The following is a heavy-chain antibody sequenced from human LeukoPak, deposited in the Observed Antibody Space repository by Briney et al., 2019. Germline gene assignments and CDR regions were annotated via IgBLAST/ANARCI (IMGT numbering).Heavy chain of an antibody. CDR1: GGSISSYY. CDR2: IYYSGTT. J-gene: IGHJ5*02. Sequence: SETLSLTCTVSGGSISSYYWSWIRQPPGKGLEWIGYIYYSGTTNYNPSLKSRVTISVDTSKNQFSLKLSSVTAADTAVYYCARDQRRDGYKRWFDPWGQGTLVTVSS. V-gene: IGHV4-59*01. CDR3: ARDQRRDGYKRWFDP. D-gene: IGHD5-24*01.